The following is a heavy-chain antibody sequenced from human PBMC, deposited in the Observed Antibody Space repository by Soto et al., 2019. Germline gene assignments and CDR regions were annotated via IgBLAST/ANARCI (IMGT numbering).Heavy chain of an antibody. D-gene: IGHD3-10*01. CDR3: ARVRSYGSGSYLYYYYYYGMDV. V-gene: IGHV4-34*01. Sequence: SETLSLTCAVYGGAFSGYYWGWIRQPPGQGLEWIGEINHSGSTNYNPSLKSRVTISVDTSKNQFSLKLSSVTAADTAVYYCARVRSYGSGSYLYYYYYYGMDVWGQGTTVT. CDR1: GGAFSGYY. CDR2: INHSGST. J-gene: IGHJ6*02.